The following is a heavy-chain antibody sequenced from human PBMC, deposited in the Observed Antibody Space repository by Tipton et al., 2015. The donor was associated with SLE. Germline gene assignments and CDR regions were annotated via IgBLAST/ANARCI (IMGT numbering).Heavy chain of an antibody. V-gene: IGHV1-18*01. D-gene: IGHD1-7*01. CDR3: ARGRPDNWKYAGGDY. CDR1: GYTFANYG. CDR2: ISAYNGNT. Sequence: QVQLVQSGAEVKKPGASVKVSCKASGYTFANYGISWVRQAPGQGLEWMGWISAYNGNTEYSHKLQDRLTMTTDTSTSTAYMELRSLKSDDTAVYYCARGRPDNWKYAGGDYWGQGTLVTVSS. J-gene: IGHJ4*02.